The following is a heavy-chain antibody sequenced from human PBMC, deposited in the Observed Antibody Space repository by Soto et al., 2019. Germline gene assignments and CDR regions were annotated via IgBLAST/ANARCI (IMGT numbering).Heavy chain of an antibody. D-gene: IGHD1-7*01. CDR3: ERSNCNYGGGGVNV. J-gene: IGHJ6*02. CDR1: GYTFTSYG. CDR2: ISAYNGNT. Sequence: ASVKVSCKASGYTFTSYGISWERQAPGQGLEWMGWISAYNGNTNCAQNLQGTVTMTTDTSPGSAYMELRSLKPDATAVDYGERSNCNYGGGGVNVGGQGTTVRVSS. V-gene: IGHV1-18*01.